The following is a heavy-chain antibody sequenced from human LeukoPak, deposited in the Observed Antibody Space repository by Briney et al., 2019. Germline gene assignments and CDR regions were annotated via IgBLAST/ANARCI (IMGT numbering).Heavy chain of an antibody. Sequence: PGGSLRLSCAASGFTFSSYGMHWVRQAPGKGLEWVAVIWYDGSNKYYADSVKGRFTISRDNAKSSLYLQMNSLRAEDTAVYYCARDLVGSMDVWGQGTTVTVSS. D-gene: IGHD2-8*02. CDR2: IWYDGSNK. J-gene: IGHJ6*02. CDR3: ARDLVGSMDV. V-gene: IGHV3-33*01. CDR1: GFTFSSYG.